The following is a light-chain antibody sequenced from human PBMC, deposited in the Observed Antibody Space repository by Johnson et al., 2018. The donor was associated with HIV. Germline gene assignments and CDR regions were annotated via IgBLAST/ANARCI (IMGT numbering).Light chain of an antibody. CDR1: SSNIGNNY. CDR2: ENN. V-gene: IGLV1-51*02. CDR3: GTWDSSLSAYV. J-gene: IGLJ1*01. Sequence: QSVLTQPPSVSAAPGQKVTISCSGSSSNIGNNYVSWYQQLPGTAPKLLIYENNKRPSGIPDRFSGSESGTSATLGITGLQTGDEADYYCGTWDSSLSAYVVGTGTKGTVL.